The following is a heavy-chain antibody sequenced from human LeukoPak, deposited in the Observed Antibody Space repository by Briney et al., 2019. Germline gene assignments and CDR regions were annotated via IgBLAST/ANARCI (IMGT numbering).Heavy chain of an antibody. Sequence: SETLSHTCTVSGGSISSSSYYWGWIRQPPGKGLEWIGSIYYSGSTYYHPSLKSRVTISVDTSKNQFSLKLSSVTAADTAVYYCARHRYSSSWPLDYWGQGTLVTVSS. CDR3: ARHRYSSSWPLDY. CDR1: GGSISSSSYY. D-gene: IGHD6-13*01. V-gene: IGHV4-39*01. J-gene: IGHJ4*02. CDR2: IYYSGST.